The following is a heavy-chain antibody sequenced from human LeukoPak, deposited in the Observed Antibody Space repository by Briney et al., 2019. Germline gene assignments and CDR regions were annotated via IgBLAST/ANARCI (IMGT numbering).Heavy chain of an antibody. J-gene: IGHJ4*02. Sequence: GGSLRLSCGASGFNFSVYWMSWVRQAPGKGLEWVANIKQDGSEKYLVDSVKGRFTISRDNTKDSLFLQMNSLGADDTAVYYCARETRSGGSYFVYWGQGTLVTVSS. V-gene: IGHV3-7*01. CDR2: IKQDGSEK. CDR3: ARETRSGGSYFVY. CDR1: GFNFSVYW. D-gene: IGHD1-26*01.